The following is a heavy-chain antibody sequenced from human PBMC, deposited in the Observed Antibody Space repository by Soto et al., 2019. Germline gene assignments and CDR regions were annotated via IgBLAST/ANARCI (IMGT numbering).Heavy chain of an antibody. D-gene: IGHD1-20*01. CDR3: AKGAGIARYYYGIDV. Sequence: PGGSLRLSCAASGFTFSSYAMSWVRQAPGKGLEWVSAISGSGGSTYYADSVKGRFTISRDNSKNTLYLQMDSLRAGDTAVYYCAKGAGIARYYYGIDVWGQGTTVTVSS. V-gene: IGHV3-23*01. CDR2: ISGSGGST. J-gene: IGHJ6*02. CDR1: GFTFSSYA.